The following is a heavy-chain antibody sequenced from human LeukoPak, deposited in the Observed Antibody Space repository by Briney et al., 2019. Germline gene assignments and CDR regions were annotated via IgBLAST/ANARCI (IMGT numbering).Heavy chain of an antibody. V-gene: IGHV3-21*01. CDR3: ARGIAAPDFDY. CDR2: ISSSSSYI. D-gene: IGHD6-13*01. CDR1: GFTFSSYS. J-gene: IGHJ4*02. Sequence: GGSLRLSCAASGFTFSSYSMNLVRQAPGKGLEWVSSISSSSSYIYYADSVKGRFTISRDNAKNSLYLQMNSLRAEDTAVYYCARGIAAPDFDYWGQGTLVTVSS.